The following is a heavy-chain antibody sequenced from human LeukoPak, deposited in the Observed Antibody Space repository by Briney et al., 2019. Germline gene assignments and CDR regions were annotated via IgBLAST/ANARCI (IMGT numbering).Heavy chain of an antibody. Sequence: PGGSLRLSCVASGLTFSSYSKNWVRQAPGKGLEWISYISSSSSNIYYADSVKGRFTISRDNAKNSLYLQMNSLRAEDTAVYYCASGKGHDFWSGYLSWFDPWGQGTLVTVSS. CDR3: ASGKGHDFWSGYLSWFDP. D-gene: IGHD3-3*01. CDR1: GLTFSSYS. V-gene: IGHV3-48*04. J-gene: IGHJ5*02. CDR2: ISSSSSNI.